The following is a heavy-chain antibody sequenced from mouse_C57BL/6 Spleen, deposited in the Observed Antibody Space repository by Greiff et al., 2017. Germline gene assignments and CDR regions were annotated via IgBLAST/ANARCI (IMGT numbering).Heavy chain of an antibody. V-gene: IGHV1-19*01. J-gene: IGHJ1*03. CDR3: ARSGLRFWYFDV. Sequence: EVQLQQSGPVLVKPGASVKMSCKASGYTFTDYYMNWVKQSHGKSLEWIGVINPYNGGTSYNQKFKGKATLTVDKSSSTAYMELNSLTSEDSAVYYCARSGLRFWYFDVWGTGTTVTVSS. D-gene: IGHD1-1*01. CDR2: INPYNGGT. CDR1: GYTFTDYY.